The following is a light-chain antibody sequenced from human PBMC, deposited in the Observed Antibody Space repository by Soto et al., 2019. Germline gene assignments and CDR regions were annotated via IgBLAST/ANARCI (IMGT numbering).Light chain of an antibody. J-gene: IGLJ3*02. CDR3: SSFTSSSTQV. CDR2: EVN. CDR1: SSDVGGYDY. V-gene: IGLV2-14*01. Sequence: QSALTQPASVSGSLGQSITISCTGTSSDVGGYDYVSWYRQHPGKVPKLIIYEVNKRPSGVSNRFSSSKSANTASLTISGLQADDEADYYCSSFTSSSTQVFGGGTKVTVL.